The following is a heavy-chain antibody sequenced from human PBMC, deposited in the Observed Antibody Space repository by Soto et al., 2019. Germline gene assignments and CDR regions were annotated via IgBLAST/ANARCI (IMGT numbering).Heavy chain of an antibody. CDR1: GYTFTSYG. CDR3: ATDYGGNPSYYYYDGMDV. J-gene: IGHJ6*02. V-gene: IGHV1-18*01. Sequence: ASVKVSCKASGYTFTSYGISWVRQAPGQGLEWMGWISAYNGNTNYAQKLQGRVTMTTDTSTSTAYMELRSLRSDDTAVYYCATDYGGNPSYYYYDGMDVWGQGTTVTV. CDR2: ISAYNGNT. D-gene: IGHD4-17*01.